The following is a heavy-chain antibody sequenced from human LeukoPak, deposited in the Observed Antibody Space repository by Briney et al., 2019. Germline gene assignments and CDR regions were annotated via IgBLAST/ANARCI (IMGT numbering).Heavy chain of an antibody. J-gene: IGHJ4*02. D-gene: IGHD5-24*01. V-gene: IGHV1-69*13. Sequence: SVKVSCKASGGTFSSYAISWVRQAPGQGLEWMGGIIPIFGTANYAQKFQGRVTITADESTSTAYMELSSLRSEDTAVYYCARPTEEMATINAYFHYWGQETLVTVSS. CDR1: GGTFSSYA. CDR2: IIPIFGTA. CDR3: ARPTEEMATINAYFHY.